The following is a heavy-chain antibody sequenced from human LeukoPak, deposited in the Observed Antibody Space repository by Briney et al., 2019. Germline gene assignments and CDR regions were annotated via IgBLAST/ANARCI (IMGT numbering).Heavy chain of an antibody. CDR3: AKRMYGWYQIDY. CDR1: GFSFSDYA. CDR2: ITGPGEGT. J-gene: IGHJ4*02. D-gene: IGHD6-19*01. V-gene: IGHV3-23*01. Sequence: PGGSLRLSCAASGFSFSDYAMSWVRQAPGEGLEWVSAITGPGEGTWYADSVLGRFTTSRDNSKNTLYLQMNSLRAEDTAVYFCAKRMYGWYQIDYWGQGTLVTVSS.